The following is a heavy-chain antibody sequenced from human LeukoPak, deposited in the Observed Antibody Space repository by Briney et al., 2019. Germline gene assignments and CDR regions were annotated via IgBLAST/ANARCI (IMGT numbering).Heavy chain of an antibody. D-gene: IGHD3-10*01. CDR1: GYTFTSYG. J-gene: IGHJ6*02. CDR2: VSAYNGNT. CDR3: ARSGSIGPYGYYYFYNMDV. Sequence: ASVKVSCMASGYTFTSYGISWVRQAPGQGLERMGWVSAYNGNTNYAQSLQGRVTMTTDTSTNTAYMELRSLRSDDTAVYYCARSGSIGPYGYYYFYNMDVRGPGTTVTVSS. V-gene: IGHV1-18*01.